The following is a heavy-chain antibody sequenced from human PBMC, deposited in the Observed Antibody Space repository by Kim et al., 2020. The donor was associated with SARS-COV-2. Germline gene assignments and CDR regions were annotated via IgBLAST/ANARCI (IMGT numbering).Heavy chain of an antibody. V-gene: IGHV4-39*01. D-gene: IGHD3-10*01. J-gene: IGHJ5*02. CDR3: ARLSPNYGSGRSPPFDP. Sequence: LKSRVTISGDTSKNQFSLKLSSVTAADTAVYYCARLSPNYGSGRSPPFDPWGQGTLVTVSS.